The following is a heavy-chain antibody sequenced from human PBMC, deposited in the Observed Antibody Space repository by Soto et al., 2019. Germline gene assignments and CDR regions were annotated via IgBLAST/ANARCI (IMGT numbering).Heavy chain of an antibody. J-gene: IGHJ4*02. Sequence: SVKVSCKASGGTFSSYAISWVRQAPGQGLEWMGGIIPIFGTANYAQKFQGRVTITADESTSTAYMELSSLRSEDTAVYYCARDATIAASSFDYWGQGTLVTVSS. D-gene: IGHD6-13*01. V-gene: IGHV1-69*13. CDR2: IIPIFGTA. CDR3: ARDATIAASSFDY. CDR1: GGTFSSYA.